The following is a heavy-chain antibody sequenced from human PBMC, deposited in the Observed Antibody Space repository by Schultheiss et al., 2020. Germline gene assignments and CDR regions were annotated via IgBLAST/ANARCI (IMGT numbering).Heavy chain of an antibody. V-gene: IGHV3-11*01. D-gene: IGHD2/OR15-2a*01. Sequence: GGSLRLSCAASGFTFSDYYMSWIRQAPGKGLEWVSYISSSGSTIYYADSVRGRFTISRDNAKKSLYLQMNSLRAEDTAVYYCARDLSNLANFYWGQGTLVTVSS. CDR3: ARDLSNLANFY. J-gene: IGHJ4*02. CDR1: GFTFSDYY. CDR2: ISSSGSTI.